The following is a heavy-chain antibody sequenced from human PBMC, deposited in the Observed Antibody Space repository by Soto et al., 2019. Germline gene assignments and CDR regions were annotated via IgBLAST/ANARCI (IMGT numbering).Heavy chain of an antibody. J-gene: IGHJ4*02. Sequence: QVQVVQSGPEVKKPGASVKVSCRSSSYTFTSYKINWVRQSPGQGLEWKGWISASTGNSYYAQSFQDRITMTTDTATRTAYLELRSRRSDDMAVYFCALGNVGGFDYWGQGAVVTVSS. D-gene: IGHD3-16*01. CDR1: SYTFTSYK. CDR2: ISASTGNS. V-gene: IGHV1-18*03. CDR3: ALGNVGGFDY.